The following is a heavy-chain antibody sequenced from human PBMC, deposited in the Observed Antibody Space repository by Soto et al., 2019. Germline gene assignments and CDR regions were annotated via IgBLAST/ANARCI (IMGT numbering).Heavy chain of an antibody. CDR1: GGSVSSGSYY. V-gene: IGHV4-61*01. Sequence: SETLSLTCTVSGGSVSSGSYYWSWIRQPPGKGLECIGYIYYSGSTKYNPSLKSRVTISVDTSKNQFSLKLSSVTAADTAVYYCARELVGAGWFDPWGQGTLVTSPQ. CDR2: IYYSGST. CDR3: ARELVGAGWFDP. J-gene: IGHJ5*02. D-gene: IGHD1-26*01.